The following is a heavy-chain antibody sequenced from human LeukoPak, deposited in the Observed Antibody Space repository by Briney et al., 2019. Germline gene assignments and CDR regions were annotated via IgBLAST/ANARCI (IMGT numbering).Heavy chain of an antibody. CDR2: ISSSGSYR. CDR3: ARDNFRLYDYNWGSDRYGDAFDI. Sequence: GGSLRLSCAASGFTFSSYSMNWVRQAPGKGLEWVSSISSSGSYRYYAYSVKGRFTISRDNAKNSLYLQMNSLRAEDKAVYYCARDNFRLYDYNWGSDRYGDAFDIWGQGTMVTVSS. J-gene: IGHJ3*02. CDR1: GFTFSSYS. V-gene: IGHV3-21*01. D-gene: IGHD3-16*02.